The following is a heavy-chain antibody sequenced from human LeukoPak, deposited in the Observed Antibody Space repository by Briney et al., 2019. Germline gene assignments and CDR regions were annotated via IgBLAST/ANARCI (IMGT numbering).Heavy chain of an antibody. Sequence: GESLKISCKGSGYSFTSHWIGWVRQMPGKGLEWMGIIYPGDSDTRYSPSFQGQVTISADKSISTAYLQWSSLKASDTAMYYCARYNYYGSGSYYKDPPYYFDYWGQGTLVTVSS. V-gene: IGHV5-51*01. J-gene: IGHJ4*02. D-gene: IGHD3-10*01. CDR1: GYSFTSHW. CDR3: ARYNYYGSGSYYKDPPYYFDY. CDR2: IYPGDSDT.